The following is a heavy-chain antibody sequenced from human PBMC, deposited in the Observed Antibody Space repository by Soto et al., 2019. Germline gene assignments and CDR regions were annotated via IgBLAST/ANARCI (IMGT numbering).Heavy chain of an antibody. J-gene: IGHJ5*02. V-gene: IGHV4-30-2*01. D-gene: IGHD3-16*01. CDR2: IYYSGTT. CDR3: AKGGTHGAWFDP. Sequence: LSLTCAVSGGSISSGGYSWSWIRQPPGKGLEWIGYIYYSGTTNYGPSLKSRVTISVDRSKNQFSLKLSSVTAADTAVYYCAKGGTHGAWFDPWGQGTLVTVSS. CDR1: GGSISSGGYS.